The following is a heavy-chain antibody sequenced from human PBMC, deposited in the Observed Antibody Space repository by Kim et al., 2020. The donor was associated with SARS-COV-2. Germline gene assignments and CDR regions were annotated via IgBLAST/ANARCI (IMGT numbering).Heavy chain of an antibody. D-gene: IGHD3-10*01. CDR3: AGGAPRMVQGVIQSDDY. Sequence: VKGRFTISRDNAKNSLYLQMNSLRAEDTAVYYCAGGAPRMVQGVIQSDDYWGQGTLVTVSS. V-gene: IGHV3-11*01. J-gene: IGHJ4*02.